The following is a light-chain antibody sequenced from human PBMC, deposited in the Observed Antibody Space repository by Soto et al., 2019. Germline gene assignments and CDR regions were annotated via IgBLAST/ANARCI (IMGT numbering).Light chain of an antibody. CDR1: QSISIW. CDR3: QHYNDYSWT. Sequence: DIHMTQSPSTLSASVGDRVTITCRASQSISIWLAWYQQKPGKAPNLLIYKTSSLESGVPSRFSGSGSGTEFTLTISSLQPDDFATYYSQHYNDYSWTFGQGTKVAIK. J-gene: IGKJ1*01. V-gene: IGKV1-5*03. CDR2: KTS.